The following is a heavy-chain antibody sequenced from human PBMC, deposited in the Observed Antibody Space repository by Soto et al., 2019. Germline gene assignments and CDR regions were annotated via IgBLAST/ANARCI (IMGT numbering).Heavy chain of an antibody. V-gene: IGHV3-30*03. CDR1: GFTFSSYG. Sequence: QVQLVESGGGVVQPGRSLRLSCAASGFTFSSYGMHWVRQAPGKGLEWVAVISYDGSNKYYADSVKGRFTISRDNSKNTLYLQMNSLRAEDTAVYYCARPNRIVVVTAMLLGYWGQGTLVTVSS. D-gene: IGHD2-21*02. CDR3: ARPNRIVVVTAMLLGY. J-gene: IGHJ4*02. CDR2: ISYDGSNK.